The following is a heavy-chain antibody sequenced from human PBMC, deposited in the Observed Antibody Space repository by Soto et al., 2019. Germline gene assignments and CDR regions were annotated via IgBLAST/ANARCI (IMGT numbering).Heavy chain of an antibody. D-gene: IGHD6-13*01. CDR2: MNPNSGNT. CDR3: ARGPGYSSSRYNNYYYYMDV. V-gene: IGHV1-8*01. Sequence: ASVKVSCKASGYTFTSYDINWVRQATGQGLEWMGWMNPNSGNTGYAQKFQGRVTMTRNTSISTAYMELSSLRSEDTAVYYCARGPGYSSSRYNNYYYYMDVWGKGTTVTVSS. CDR1: GYTFTSYD. J-gene: IGHJ6*03.